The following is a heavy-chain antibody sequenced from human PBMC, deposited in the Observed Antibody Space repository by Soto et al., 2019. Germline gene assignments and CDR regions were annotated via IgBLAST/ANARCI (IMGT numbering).Heavy chain of an antibody. CDR1: GYTFTSYY. D-gene: IGHD6-19*01. CDR3: ARDSIAVAGTGYYYYGMDV. V-gene: IGHV1-46*01. J-gene: IGHJ6*02. CDR2: INPSGGST. Sequence: QVQLVQSGAEVKKPGASVKVSCKASGYTFTSYYMHWVRQAPGQGLEWMGIINPSGGSTSYAQKFQGRVTMTRDTSTSTVYMELSSLRSEDTAVYYCARDSIAVAGTGYYYYGMDVWGQGTTVTVSS.